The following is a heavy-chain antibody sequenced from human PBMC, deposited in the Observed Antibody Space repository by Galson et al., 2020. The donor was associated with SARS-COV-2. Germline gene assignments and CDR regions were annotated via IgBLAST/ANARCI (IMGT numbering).Heavy chain of an antibody. V-gene: IGHV3-30-3*01. CDR2: ISYDGSNK. Sequence: GESLKISCAASGFTFSSYAMHWVRQAPGKGLEWVAVISYDGSNKYYADSVKGRFTISRDNSKNTLYLQMNSLRAEDTAVYYCARDAGGVITPWGQGTLVTVSS. D-gene: IGHD3-10*01. J-gene: IGHJ5*02. CDR3: ARDAGGVITP. CDR1: GFTFSSYA.